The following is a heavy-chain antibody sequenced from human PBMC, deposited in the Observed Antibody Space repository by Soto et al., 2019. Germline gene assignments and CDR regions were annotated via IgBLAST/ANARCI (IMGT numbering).Heavy chain of an antibody. D-gene: IGHD4-17*01. J-gene: IGHJ6*02. CDR3: ARRSGDYGYCYIFDV. Sequence: GESLKISCKGSGYSFNSYWNGWVRQRPGKGLELMGIICPVDSETRYSPPFQGQFTISADKSISTLSLQWSSVKAADTAMCYCARRSGDYGYCYIFDVWGQGSKVTVSS. CDR1: GYSFNSYW. V-gene: IGHV5-51*01. CDR2: ICPVDSET.